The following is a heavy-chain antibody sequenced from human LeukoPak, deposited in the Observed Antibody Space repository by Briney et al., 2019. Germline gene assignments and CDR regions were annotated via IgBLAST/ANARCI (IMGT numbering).Heavy chain of an antibody. CDR2: INSGGTVT. V-gene: IGHV3-74*01. CDR1: GFTFSDFW. CDR3: ARVYFPTSDASRLHAMDV. D-gene: IGHD3-9*01. Sequence: PGGSLRLSCAASGFTFSDFWMHWVRQAPGKGLVWVSRINSGGTVTNYADSVKGRLTISRDNAKNTVYLQLNTLTAEDTAVYYCARVYFPTSDASRLHAMDVWGQGTTVTVSS. J-gene: IGHJ6*02.